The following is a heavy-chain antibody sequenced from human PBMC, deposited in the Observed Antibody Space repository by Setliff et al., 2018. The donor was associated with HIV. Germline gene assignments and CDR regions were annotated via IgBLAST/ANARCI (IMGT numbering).Heavy chain of an antibody. D-gene: IGHD3-10*01. CDR2: VIPIFDKT. J-gene: IGHJ6*03. CDR3: ARDRPHQHYFELYSFYYMEL. Sequence: VRQAPAQGLEWMGGVIPIFDKTTYAQKFQGRVTITADEATNTVFMELSNLRSDDTAVYYCARDRPHQHYFELYSFYYMELWGKGTTVTVSS. V-gene: IGHV1-69*01.